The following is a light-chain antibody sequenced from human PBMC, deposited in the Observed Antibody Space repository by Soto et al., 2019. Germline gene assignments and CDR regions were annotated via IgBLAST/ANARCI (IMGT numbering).Light chain of an antibody. Sequence: EIVLTQSPGTLSLSPGERATLSCRSSHSVSSNYLAWYQQKPGQAPRLLIYDVSSRATGIPDRFSGSGSGTDFTLTISRLEPVDFAVYYCQQRSNWPWTFGQGTKVEIK. V-gene: IGKV3D-20*02. CDR1: HSVSSNY. J-gene: IGKJ1*01. CDR2: DVS. CDR3: QQRSNWPWT.